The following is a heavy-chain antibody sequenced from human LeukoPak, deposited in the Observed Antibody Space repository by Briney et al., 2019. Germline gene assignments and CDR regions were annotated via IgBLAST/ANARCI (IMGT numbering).Heavy chain of an antibody. CDR1: GYTFTSYD. V-gene: IGHV1-8*01. D-gene: IGHD5-12*01. CDR2: MNPNSGNT. CDR3: ARGPGIVATITYYYYMDV. Sequence: GASVKVSCKASGYTFTSYDINWVRQATGQGLEWMGWMNPNSGNTGYAQKFQGRVTMTRNTSISTAYMELSSLRSEDTAVYYCARGPGIVATITYYYYMDVWGKGTTVTISS. J-gene: IGHJ6*03.